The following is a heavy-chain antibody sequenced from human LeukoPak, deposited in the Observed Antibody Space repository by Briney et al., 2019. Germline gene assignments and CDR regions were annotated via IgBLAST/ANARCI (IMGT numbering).Heavy chain of an antibody. D-gene: IGHD3-22*01. CDR1: GYSFTSYW. Sequence: GESLKISCKGSGYSFTSYWIGWVRQMPGKGLEWMGIVYPGDSDTRYSPSFQGQVTISADRSISTAYLHWSSLKASDTAMYYCAIYYDSSGYFDYWGQGTLVTVSS. V-gene: IGHV5-51*01. CDR2: VYPGDSDT. J-gene: IGHJ4*02. CDR3: AIYYDSSGYFDY.